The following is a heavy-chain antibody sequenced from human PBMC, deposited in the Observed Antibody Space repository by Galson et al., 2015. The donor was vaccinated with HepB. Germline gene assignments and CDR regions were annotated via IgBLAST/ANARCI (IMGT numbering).Heavy chain of an antibody. CDR2: INNEGTDT. CDR3: VRGFAPRGNPNWFDP. Sequence: SLRLSCAASGFSISGYWMHWVRQAPGKGLVWVSRINNEGTDTNYADSVKGRFTISRDNAKNTLYLQMNSLRAEDTAVYYCVRGFAPRGNPNWFDPWGQGTLVIVSS. J-gene: IGHJ5*02. D-gene: IGHD2/OR15-2a*01. V-gene: IGHV3-74*01. CDR1: GFSISGYW.